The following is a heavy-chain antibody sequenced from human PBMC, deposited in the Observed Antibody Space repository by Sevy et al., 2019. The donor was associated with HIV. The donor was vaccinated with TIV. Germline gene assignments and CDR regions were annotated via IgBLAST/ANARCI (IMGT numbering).Heavy chain of an antibody. CDR3: ARGSRDGYPPRWDFDY. Sequence: ASVKVSCKASGYTFTSYGISWVRQAPGQGLEWMGWISAYNGNTNYPQKLQGRVTMTTDTSTSTAYMELRSLRSDDTAVYYCARGSRDGYPPRWDFDYWGLGTLVTVSS. V-gene: IGHV1-18*04. CDR2: ISAYNGNT. CDR1: GYTFTSYG. D-gene: IGHD2-2*01. J-gene: IGHJ4*02.